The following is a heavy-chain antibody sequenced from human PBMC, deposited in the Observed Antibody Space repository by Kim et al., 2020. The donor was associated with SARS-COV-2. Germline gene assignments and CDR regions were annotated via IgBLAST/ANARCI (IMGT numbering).Heavy chain of an antibody. CDR2: ISYDGSNK. Sequence: GGSLRLSCAASGFTFSSYGMHWVRQAPGKGLEWVAVISYDGSNKYYADSVKGRFTISRDNSKNTLYLQMNSLRAEDTAVYYCAKGPPIVGATELYYFDYWGQGTLVTVSS. V-gene: IGHV3-30*18. CDR1: GFTFSSYG. J-gene: IGHJ4*02. CDR3: AKGPPIVGATELYYFDY. D-gene: IGHD1-26*01.